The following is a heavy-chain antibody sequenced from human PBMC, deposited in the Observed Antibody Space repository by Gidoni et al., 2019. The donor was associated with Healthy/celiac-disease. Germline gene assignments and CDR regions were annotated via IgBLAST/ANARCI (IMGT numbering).Heavy chain of an antibody. CDR1: GFTFDDYA. CDR3: AKSLYAAFDY. V-gene: IGHV3-9*01. J-gene: IGHJ4*02. Sequence: EVHLVDSGGGLVQPGRSLRLSCAASGFTFDDYAMHWVRQAPGKGLEWVSGISWNSGSIGYADSVKGRFTISRDNAKNSLYLQMNSLRAEDTALYYCAKSLYAAFDYWGQGTLVTVSS. CDR2: ISWNSGSI. D-gene: IGHD3-16*01.